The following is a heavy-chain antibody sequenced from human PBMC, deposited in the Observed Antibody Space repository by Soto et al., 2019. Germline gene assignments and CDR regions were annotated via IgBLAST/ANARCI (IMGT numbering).Heavy chain of an antibody. CDR1: GGSISPYY. CDR3: ARLIRDASGSYRLDY. Sequence: SETLSLTCTASGGSISPYYWGWIRQPPGEGMEWLGYIYYSGYTNYNPSLKSRLTISVDTSKNQFSLRLSSVTAADTAVYFCARLIRDASGSYRLDYWGRGTLVTAPQ. D-gene: IGHD3-10*01. J-gene: IGHJ4*02. CDR2: IYYSGYT. V-gene: IGHV4-59*08.